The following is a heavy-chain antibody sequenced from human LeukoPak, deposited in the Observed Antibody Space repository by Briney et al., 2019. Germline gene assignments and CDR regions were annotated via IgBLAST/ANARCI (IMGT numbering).Heavy chain of an antibody. CDR1: GFTFSSYA. J-gene: IGHJ5*02. V-gene: IGHV3-23*01. D-gene: IGHD2-2*01. CDR2: ISGSGGST. Sequence: GGSLRLSCAASGFTFSSYAMSWVRQAPGKGLEWVSAISGSGGSTYYADSVKGRFTISRDNSKNTLYLQMNSLRAEDTAVYYCARDIVVVPAAGFVPWGQGTLVTVSS. CDR3: ARDIVVVPAAGFVP.